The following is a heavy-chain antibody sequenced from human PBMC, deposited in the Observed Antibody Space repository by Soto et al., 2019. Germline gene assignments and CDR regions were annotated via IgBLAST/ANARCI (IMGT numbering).Heavy chain of an antibody. V-gene: IGHV3-7*01. J-gene: IGHJ3*02. CDR3: ARGYSSTFDI. CDR1: GFTFSSYW. CDR2: IKQKGSEK. D-gene: IGHD5-18*01. Sequence: EVQLVESGGASVQPGGSLRLSCAASGFTFSSYWMSWVRQAPGKGLAWVANIKQKGSEKYYMDSVKGRFTISRDNAKNSLYLQMISLKADHTAVCYCARGYSSTFDIWGQGRMVTVS.